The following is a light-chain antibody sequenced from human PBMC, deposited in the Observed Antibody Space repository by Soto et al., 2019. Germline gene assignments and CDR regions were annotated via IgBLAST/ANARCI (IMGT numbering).Light chain of an antibody. CDR1: QGISSY. Sequence: DIQLTQSPSFPSASVGDRVTITCRASQGISSYLAWYQQKLGKAPKLLIYAASTLQSGVPSRFSGSGSGTEFTLTISSLQPEDFATYYCQQLNSYPITFGQGTRLEIK. CDR3: QQLNSYPIT. J-gene: IGKJ5*01. V-gene: IGKV1-9*01. CDR2: AAS.